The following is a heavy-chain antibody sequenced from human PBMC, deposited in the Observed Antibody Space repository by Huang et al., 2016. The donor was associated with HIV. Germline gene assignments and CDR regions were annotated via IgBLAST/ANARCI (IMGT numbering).Heavy chain of an antibody. J-gene: IGHJ6*03. CDR1: GFSLTTIGAG. CDR2: IYWDDDK. D-gene: IGHD3-16*01. CDR3: AHIGRLGDYYMDV. V-gene: IGHV2-5*02. Sequence: QITLKESGPALLRPTQTLTLTCTFSGFSLTTIGAGVGWIRQPPGKPLEWLVLIYWDDDKSCSPSLKTRISVTKDTAKNQVVFTMNNVGPTDTGTYYCAHIGRLGDYYMDVWGNGTAVTVSS.